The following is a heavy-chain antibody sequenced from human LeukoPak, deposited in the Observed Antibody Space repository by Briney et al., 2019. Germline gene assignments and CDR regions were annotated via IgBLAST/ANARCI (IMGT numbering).Heavy chain of an antibody. D-gene: IGHD3-22*01. CDR3: ARHRRYYYDSSGYRAFDV. Sequence: SETLSLTCAVYGGSFSGYYWSWIRQPPGKGLEWIGEINHSGSTNYNPSLKSRVTISVDTSKNQFSLKLSSVTAADTAVYYCARHRRYYYDSSGYRAFDVWGQGTMVTVSS. V-gene: IGHV4-34*01. CDR2: INHSGST. CDR1: GGSFSGYY. J-gene: IGHJ3*01.